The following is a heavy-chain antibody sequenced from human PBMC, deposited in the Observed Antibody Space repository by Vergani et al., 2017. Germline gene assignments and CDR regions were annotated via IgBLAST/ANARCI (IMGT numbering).Heavy chain of an antibody. CDR2: ISFDGTND. CDR3: VGDRGLCAGGRCYTEAWDY. J-gene: IGHJ4*02. Sequence: QVQLVESGGGVVQPGTSLRLSCVVSGFALNRHAMYWVRQAPGKGLEWVVGISFDGTNDYYPDLVKGRFTISRDIAKNTLYLQVRSRSLEDTGVYHCVGDRGLCAGGRCYTEAWDYWGQGTLVTVSS. D-gene: IGHD2-2*02. V-gene: IGHV3-30-3*01. CDR1: GFALNRHA.